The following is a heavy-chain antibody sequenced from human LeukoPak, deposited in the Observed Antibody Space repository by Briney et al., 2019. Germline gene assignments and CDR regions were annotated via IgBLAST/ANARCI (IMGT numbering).Heavy chain of an antibody. V-gene: IGHV3-21*06. CDR2: ISSSSSYI. CDR1: GFTFTIYS. D-gene: IGHD4-17*01. J-gene: IGHJ4*02. Sequence: PGGSLRLSCAASGFTFTIYSMNWVRHAPGKGLEWVSSISSSSSYIYYADSVKGRFTISRDNAKNSLYLQMNSLRAEDTAVYYCARDLYGDYVFDYWGKGSLVSVSS. CDR3: ARDLYGDYVFDY.